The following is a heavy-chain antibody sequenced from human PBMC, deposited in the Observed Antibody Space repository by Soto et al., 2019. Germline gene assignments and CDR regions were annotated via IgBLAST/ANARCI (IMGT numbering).Heavy chain of an antibody. J-gene: IGHJ4*02. V-gene: IGHV3-23*01. Sequence: PGGSLRLSCAASGFTFSSYAMSWVRQAPGKGLEWVSTISGSGVSTFYADSVKGRFTISRDNSKNTLYLQMNSLRAEDTAVFYCAKDIVGATYYFDYWGQGTLVTVSS. CDR3: AKDIVGATYYFDY. CDR1: GFTFSSYA. CDR2: ISGSGVST. D-gene: IGHD1-26*01.